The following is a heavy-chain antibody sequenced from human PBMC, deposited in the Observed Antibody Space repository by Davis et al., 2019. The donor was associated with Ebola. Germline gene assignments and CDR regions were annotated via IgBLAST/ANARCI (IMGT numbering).Heavy chain of an antibody. CDR2: INHSGST. CDR1: GGSFSGYY. J-gene: IGHJ4*02. Sequence: SETLSLTCAVHGGSFSGYYWSWIRQPPGKGLEWIGEINHSGSTNYNPSLKCRVTISVDTSKNQFSLKLSSVTAADTAVYYCVLWLVPYFDYWGQGTLVTVSS. V-gene: IGHV4-34*01. CDR3: VLWLVPYFDY. D-gene: IGHD6-19*01.